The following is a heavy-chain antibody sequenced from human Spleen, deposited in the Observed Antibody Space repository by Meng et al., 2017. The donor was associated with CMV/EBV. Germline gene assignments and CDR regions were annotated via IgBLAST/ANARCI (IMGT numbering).Heavy chain of an antibody. CDR3: ARTYDFWSGTD. Sequence: GGSLRLSCAASAFTFSTSWMSWVRQAPGKGLQWVGNIKEDGSENNYLDSVKGRFTISRDNAKNSVFLQMNRLRVDDTAVYYCARTYDFWSGTDWGQGTLVTVSS. CDR1: AFTFSTSW. CDR2: IKEDGSEN. J-gene: IGHJ4*02. V-gene: IGHV3-7*01. D-gene: IGHD3-3*01.